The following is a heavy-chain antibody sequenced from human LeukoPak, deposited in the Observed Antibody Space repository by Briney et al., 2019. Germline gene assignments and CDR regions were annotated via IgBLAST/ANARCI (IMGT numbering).Heavy chain of an antibody. Sequence: SSETLSLTCTVSGGSISSSSYYWGWIRQPPGKGLEWIGSIYYSGSTYYNPSLKSRVTISVDTFKNQFSLKLSSVTAADTAVYYCVGTYSSSPIYYFDYWGQGTLVTVSS. V-gene: IGHV4-39*01. J-gene: IGHJ4*02. CDR2: IYYSGST. CDR1: GGSISSSSYY. D-gene: IGHD6-6*01. CDR3: VGTYSSSPIYYFDY.